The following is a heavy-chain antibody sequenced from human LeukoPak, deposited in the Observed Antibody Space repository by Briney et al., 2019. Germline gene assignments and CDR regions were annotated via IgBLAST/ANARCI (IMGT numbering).Heavy chain of an antibody. Sequence: PSETLSLTRTDSGCSISNYYWSWLRQPPGKGLEWIGCFYHSGSTNYNPSLKSRVTTSVDTSKNQFSLSLSSVTAADTAVYYCASTQQWLDFDYWGQGILVTVSS. D-gene: IGHD6-19*01. CDR2: FYHSGST. V-gene: IGHV4-59*01. CDR1: GCSISNYY. J-gene: IGHJ4*02. CDR3: ASTQQWLDFDY.